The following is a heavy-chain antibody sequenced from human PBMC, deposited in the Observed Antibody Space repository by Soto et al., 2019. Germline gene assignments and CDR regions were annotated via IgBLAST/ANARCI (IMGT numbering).Heavy chain of an antibody. Sequence: EASVKVSCKASGYTFTSYYMHWVRQAPGQGLEWMGIINPSGGSTSYAQKFQGRVTMTRDTSTSTVYMELSSLRSEDTAVYYCARDWSRGYGSGSYYHQPLKYNWFDPWGQGTLVTVSS. CDR1: GYTFTSYY. CDR2: INPSGGST. J-gene: IGHJ5*02. V-gene: IGHV1-46*01. D-gene: IGHD3-10*01. CDR3: ARDWSRGYGSGSYYHQPLKYNWFDP.